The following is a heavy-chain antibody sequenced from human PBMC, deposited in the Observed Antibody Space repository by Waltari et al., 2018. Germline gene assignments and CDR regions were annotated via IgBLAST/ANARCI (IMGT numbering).Heavy chain of an antibody. D-gene: IGHD3-22*01. J-gene: IGHJ6*02. CDR3: ARDYCDRTNCHGMDV. V-gene: IGHV3-30*04. CDR2: ISSKERNI. Sequence: QVQLVESGGGVVQPGRSLRLSCAASEFTFSSYAMHWVRQAPGKGLGGVEGISSKERNIYYVDAVKGRFTISRDNSRKTLYLQMNSLRSEDTAVYYCARDYCDRTNCHGMDVWGQGTTVTVSS. CDR1: EFTFSSYA.